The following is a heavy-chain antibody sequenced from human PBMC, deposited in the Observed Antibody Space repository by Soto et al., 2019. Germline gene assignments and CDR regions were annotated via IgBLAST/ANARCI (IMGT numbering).Heavy chain of an antibody. Sequence: TLPLTCTGSGGSINSGGYYWSWIRKPPGKGLEWIGYIYYSGTTYYNPSLKSRVTISVDTSKNQFSLKLSSVTAADTAVYYCASRGTTTYCSGGSCYARGFDYWGQGTLVTVSS. CDR3: ASRGTTTYCSGGSCYARGFDY. D-gene: IGHD2-15*01. CDR2: IYYSGTT. J-gene: IGHJ4*02. CDR1: GGSINSGGYY. V-gene: IGHV4-30-4*01.